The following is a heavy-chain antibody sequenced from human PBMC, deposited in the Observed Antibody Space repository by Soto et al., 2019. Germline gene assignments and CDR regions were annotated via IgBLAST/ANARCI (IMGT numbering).Heavy chain of an antibody. CDR1: GYSFTSYW. Sequence: GESLKISCKGSGYSFTSYWIGWVRQMPGKGLEWMGIIYPGDSDTRYSPSFQGQVTISADKSISTAYLQWSSLKASDTAMYYCARQAEGWIQLWPPEGGMDVWRQGTTVTVSS. CDR2: IYPGDSDT. V-gene: IGHV5-51*01. J-gene: IGHJ6*02. CDR3: ARQAEGWIQLWPPEGGMDV. D-gene: IGHD5-18*01.